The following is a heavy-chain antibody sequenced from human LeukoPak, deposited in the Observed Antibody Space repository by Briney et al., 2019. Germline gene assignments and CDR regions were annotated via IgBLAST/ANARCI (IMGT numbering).Heavy chain of an antibody. D-gene: IGHD6-13*01. Sequence: ASVTVSFKASGYTFTVYYMHCVRQAPGQGLGWMGWINPNTGGTNYAQKFQGRVTITRDTSISTAYMELSRLTSDDTAFYYCARGGVAAAGPYAFDIWGQGTMVTVSS. CDR2: INPNTGGT. J-gene: IGHJ3*02. V-gene: IGHV1-2*02. CDR3: ARGGVAAAGPYAFDI. CDR1: GYTFTVYY.